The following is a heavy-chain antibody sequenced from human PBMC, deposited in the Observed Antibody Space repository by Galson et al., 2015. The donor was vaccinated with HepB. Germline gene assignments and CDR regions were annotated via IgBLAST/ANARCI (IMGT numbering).Heavy chain of an antibody. V-gene: IGHV1-8*01. D-gene: IGHD1-7*01. CDR1: GYTFTSYD. CDR2: MNPNSGNT. J-gene: IGHJ6*02. CDR3: ATHPMKATPRNSPRRRYYYYGMDV. Sequence: SVKVSCKASGYTFTSYDINWVRQATGQGLEWMGWMNPNSGNTGYAQKFQGRVTMTRNTSISTAYMELSSLRSEDTAVYYCATHPMKATPRNSPRRRYYYYGMDVWGQGTTVTVSS.